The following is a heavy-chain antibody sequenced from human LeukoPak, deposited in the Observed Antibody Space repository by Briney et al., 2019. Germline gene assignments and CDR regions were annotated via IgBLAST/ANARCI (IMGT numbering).Heavy chain of an antibody. Sequence: SVKVSCKASGGTFSSYAISWVRQAPGQGVEWMGGIIPIFGTANYAQKFQGRVTITTDESTSTAYMELSSLRSEDTAVYYCARVLNPLRFLEWLALDVWGKGTTVTVSS. CDR1: GGTFSSYA. V-gene: IGHV1-69*05. J-gene: IGHJ6*04. D-gene: IGHD3-3*01. CDR2: IIPIFGTA. CDR3: ARVLNPLRFLEWLALDV.